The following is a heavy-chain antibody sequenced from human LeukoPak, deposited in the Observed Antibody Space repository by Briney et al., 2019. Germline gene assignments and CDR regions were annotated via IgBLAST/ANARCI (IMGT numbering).Heavy chain of an antibody. CDR1: GFTFSSYS. V-gene: IGHV3-7*01. CDR2: LKQDGSEK. D-gene: IGHD2/OR15-2a*01. CDR3: ARERVTTTSFDY. Sequence: GGSLRLSCAASGFTFSSYSMNWVRQAPGKGLEWVANLKQDGSEKNYVDSVKGRFTISRDNAKNSLYLQMNSLRVEDTAVYYCARERVTTTSFDYWGQGVLVTVSS. J-gene: IGHJ4*02.